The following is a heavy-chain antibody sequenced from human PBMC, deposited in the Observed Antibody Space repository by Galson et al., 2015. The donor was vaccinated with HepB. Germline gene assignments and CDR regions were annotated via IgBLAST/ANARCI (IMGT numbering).Heavy chain of an antibody. CDR2: ISSSGITYT. Sequence: SLRLSCAASGFSLSDYYMTWIRQTPGKGLEWVSFISSSGITYTNYADSVKGRFTISRDNAKNSLYLQMNSLRAEDTAVYYCARDRVVWFDPWGQGTLVTVSS. CDR3: ARDRVVWFDP. J-gene: IGHJ5*02. V-gene: IGHV3-11*06. CDR1: GFSLSDYY.